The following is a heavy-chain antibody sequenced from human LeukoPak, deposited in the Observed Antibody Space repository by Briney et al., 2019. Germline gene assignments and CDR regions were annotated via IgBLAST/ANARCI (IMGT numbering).Heavy chain of an antibody. CDR3: ARDLQEA. J-gene: IGHJ5*02. D-gene: IGHD4-11*01. CDR2: VFTSGTT. Sequence: SETLSLTCTVSGGSTSTNYWTWIRQPAGKGLEWIGRVFTSGTTHYNPSLKSRVTMSLDTSKNQFSLKLNSVTAADTAVYYCARDLQEAWGQGTLVTVSS. V-gene: IGHV4-4*07. CDR1: GGSTSTNY.